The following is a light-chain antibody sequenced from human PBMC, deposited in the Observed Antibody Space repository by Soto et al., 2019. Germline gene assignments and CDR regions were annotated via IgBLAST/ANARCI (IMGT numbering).Light chain of an antibody. J-gene: IGKJ1*01. CDR3: QQSYSTPWT. CDR1: QSISIY. V-gene: IGKV1-39*01. CDR2: TAS. Sequence: DIQMTQSPSSLSASVGDRVTITCRASQSISIYLNWYQQKPGKAPNLLIYTASNLQSGVPSRFSDSGSGTDFTLTISSLQPEDFASYYCQQSYSTPWTFGQGTKVEIK.